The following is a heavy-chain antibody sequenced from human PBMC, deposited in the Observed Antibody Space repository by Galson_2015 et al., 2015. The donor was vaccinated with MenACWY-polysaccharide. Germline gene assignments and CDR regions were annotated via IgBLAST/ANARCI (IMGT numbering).Heavy chain of an antibody. J-gene: IGHJ4*02. CDR3: ARHGSVAVAGREQGFGY. Sequence: LTCTVSGGSISSSSYYWGWIRQPPGKGLEWIGTLYYSGSTYYNPSLKSRVTISVDTSKNQFSLKLSSVTAADTAVYYCARHGSVAVAGREQGFGYWGQGTLVTVSS. D-gene: IGHD6-19*01. CDR2: LYYSGST. V-gene: IGHV4-39*01. CDR1: GGSISSSSYY.